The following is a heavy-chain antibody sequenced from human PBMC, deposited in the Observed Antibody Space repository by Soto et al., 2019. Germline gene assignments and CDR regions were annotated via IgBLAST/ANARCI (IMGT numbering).Heavy chain of an antibody. D-gene: IGHD3-16*02. CDR1: GFTFSSYG. CDR3: AKGDDYVWGSYPPFDY. J-gene: IGHJ4*02. V-gene: IGHV3-30*18. Sequence: VQLVESGGGVVQPGRSLRLSCAASGFTFSSYGMHWVRQAPGKGLEWVAVISYDGSNKYYADSVKGRFTISRDNSKNTLYLQMNSLRAEDTAVYYCAKGDDYVWGSYPPFDYWGQGTLVTVSS. CDR2: ISYDGSNK.